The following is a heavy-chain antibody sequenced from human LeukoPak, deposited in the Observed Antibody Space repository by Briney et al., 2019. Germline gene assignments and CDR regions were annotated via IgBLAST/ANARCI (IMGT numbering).Heavy chain of an antibody. CDR3: ARAPLRWGKLYYFDY. V-gene: IGHV1-2*02. CDR2: INPNSGGI. D-gene: IGHD5-12*01. CDR1: GYTFTGYY. Sequence: EASVKVSCKASGYTFTGYYMHWVRQAPGQGLEWMGWINPNSGGINYAQKFQGRVTMTRNTSISIAYMELSSLRSEDTAVYYCARAPLRWGKLYYFDYWGQGTLVTVSS. J-gene: IGHJ4*02.